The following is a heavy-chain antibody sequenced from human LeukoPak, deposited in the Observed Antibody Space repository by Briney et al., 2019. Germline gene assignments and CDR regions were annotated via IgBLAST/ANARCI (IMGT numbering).Heavy chain of an antibody. CDR1: GGSIRSYY. CDR3: VRSKSGTYGWFDP. Sequence: SETLSLTCTVSGGSIRSYYWSWLRQPPGKGLEWIGFIFYSGITDYNPSLKSRVTISVDTSKNQFSLKVSSVTAADTAVYYCVRSKSGTYGWFDPWGQGTLVTVSS. V-gene: IGHV4-59*01. J-gene: IGHJ5*02. CDR2: IFYSGIT. D-gene: IGHD4-17*01.